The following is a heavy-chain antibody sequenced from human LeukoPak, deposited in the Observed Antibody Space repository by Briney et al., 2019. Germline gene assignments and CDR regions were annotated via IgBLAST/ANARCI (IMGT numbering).Heavy chain of an antibody. V-gene: IGHV7-4-1*02. D-gene: IGHD5-24*01. CDR1: NYTFTSYP. J-gene: IGHJ3*01. CDR3: ARVRWLQYDYDAFDF. CDR2: TNTKTGKS. Sequence: ASVKVSCKGSNYTFTSYPINWVRQAPGQGLEWMGSTNTKTGKSTYARGFTGRFLFSLDTSVSTAYLQISSLTAEDTAMYYCARVRWLQYDYDAFDFWGQGTVVSVSS.